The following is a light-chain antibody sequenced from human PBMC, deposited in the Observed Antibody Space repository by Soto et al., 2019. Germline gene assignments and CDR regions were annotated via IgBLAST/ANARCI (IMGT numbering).Light chain of an antibody. J-gene: IGKJ1*01. V-gene: IGKV1-5*03. CDR2: GAS. CDR1: QSISNW. CDR3: QYYSRYSRT. Sequence: DLQMTQSPSTLSASVGDRVTITCRASQSISNWLAWYQQKPGKAPNLLMYGASTLESGVPSRFSGSGSGTDFTLTISSLQPDDFATYYCQYYSRYSRTFGQGTKVEIK.